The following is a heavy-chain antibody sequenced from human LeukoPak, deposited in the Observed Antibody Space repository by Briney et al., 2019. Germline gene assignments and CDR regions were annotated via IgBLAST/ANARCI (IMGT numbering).Heavy chain of an antibody. CDR1: GFTVSSNY. CDR3: AIAGYYYAPDAFDI. Sequence: GGSLRLSCAASGFTVSSNYMSWVRQAPGKGPEWVAVIYTGGGTDYADSVKGRFTISRDNSKNTLFLQMNSLRAEDTAMYYCAIAGYYYAPDAFDIWGKGTMVTVSS. D-gene: IGHD3-22*01. J-gene: IGHJ3*02. V-gene: IGHV3-53*05. CDR2: IYTGGGT.